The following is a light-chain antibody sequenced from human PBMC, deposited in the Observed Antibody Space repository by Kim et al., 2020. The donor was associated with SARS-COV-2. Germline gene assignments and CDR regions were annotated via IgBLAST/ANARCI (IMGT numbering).Light chain of an antibody. J-gene: IGLJ1*01. CDR2: DVT. Sequence: SITISCTGSSSDVGGYNFVSWYQQHPGKAPKVMIYDVTYRPSGVSNRFSGSKSGNTASLTISGLQAEDEADYYCASYTHSSTPLYVFGTGTKVTVL. V-gene: IGLV2-14*03. CDR3: ASYTHSSTPLYV. CDR1: SSDVGGYNF.